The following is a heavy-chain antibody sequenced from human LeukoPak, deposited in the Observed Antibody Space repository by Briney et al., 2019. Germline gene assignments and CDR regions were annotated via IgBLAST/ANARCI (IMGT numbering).Heavy chain of an antibody. V-gene: IGHV3-11*06. J-gene: IGHJ6*03. Sequence: GGSLRLSCAASGFTFIDYYMSWIRQAPGKGLEWVSSISSSSSYIYFADSVKGRFTISRDNAKNSLYLQMNSLRAEDTAVYYCARLYNWNYYYYMDVWGKGTTVTVSS. CDR2: ISSSSSYI. CDR3: ARLYNWNYYYYMDV. D-gene: IGHD1-20*01. CDR1: GFTFIDYY.